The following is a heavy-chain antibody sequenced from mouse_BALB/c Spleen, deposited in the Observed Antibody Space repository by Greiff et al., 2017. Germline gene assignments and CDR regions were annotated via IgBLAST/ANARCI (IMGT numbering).Heavy chain of an antibody. Sequence: EVKVVESGGGLVQPGGSLKLSCAASGFAFSSYDMSWVRQTPEKRLEWVAYISSGGGSTYYPDTVKGRFTISRDNAKNTLYLQMSSLKSEDTAMYYCARFYYDVYAMDYWGQGTSVTVSS. CDR1: GFAFSSYD. J-gene: IGHJ4*01. CDR2: ISSGGGST. CDR3: ARFYYDVYAMDY. V-gene: IGHV5-12-1*01. D-gene: IGHD2-4*01.